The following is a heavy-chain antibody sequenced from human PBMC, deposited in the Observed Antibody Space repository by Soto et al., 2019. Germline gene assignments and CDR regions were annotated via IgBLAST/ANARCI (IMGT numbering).Heavy chain of an antibody. D-gene: IGHD5-18*01. CDR1: GGTFSSYA. V-gene: IGHV1-69*01. CDR3: ARDRGYSYGTNYYYYGMDV. J-gene: IGHJ6*02. Sequence: VKVSCKAPGGTFSSYAISWVRQAPGQGLEWMGGIIPIFGIANYAQKFQGRVTITADESTSTAYMELSSLRSEDTAVYYCARDRGYSYGTNYYYYGMDVWGQGTTVTVSS. CDR2: IIPIFGIA.